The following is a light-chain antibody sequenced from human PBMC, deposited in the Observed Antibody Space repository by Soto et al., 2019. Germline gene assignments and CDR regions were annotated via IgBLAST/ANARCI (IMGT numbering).Light chain of an antibody. CDR1: SRDVGGYNS. J-gene: IGLJ1*01. CDR2: DVS. CDR3: CSYAGTYSYV. Sequence: QSVLTQPRSVSGSPGQSVTISCTGTSRDVGGYNSVSWYQQHPGKAPKLMIYDVSQRPSGVPDRFSGSKSGNTASLTISGLPPEDEADYFCCSYAGTYSYVFGTGTKVTVL. V-gene: IGLV2-11*01.